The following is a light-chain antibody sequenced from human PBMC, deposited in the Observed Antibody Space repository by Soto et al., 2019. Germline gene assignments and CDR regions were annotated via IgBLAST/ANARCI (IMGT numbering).Light chain of an antibody. J-gene: IGKJ1*01. Sequence: EIILTQSPDTLSLSPGERATLSCRASQTVSSNYLAWCQQRPGQAPRLLIYGASTRASGIPARFSGSGSGTEFTLTISSLQSEDFAVYYCQQYNDWPLWTFGQGTKVDIK. CDR1: QTVSSN. CDR2: GAS. CDR3: QQYNDWPLWT. V-gene: IGKV3-15*01.